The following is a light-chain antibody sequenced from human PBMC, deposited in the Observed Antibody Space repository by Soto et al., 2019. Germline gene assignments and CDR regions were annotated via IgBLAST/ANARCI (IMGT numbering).Light chain of an antibody. Sequence: DIQMTQAPTTLVVSVGGKVTITGRARQGVRDGLAWYQQKPGKAPKLLISAASSLQSPAPLRFSGSRSGTAFTLTILNPQPEDFATYYCQQSYPPLGTFGQGTQL. CDR3: QQSYPPLGT. J-gene: IGKJ1*01. V-gene: IGKV1-39*01. CDR2: AAS. CDR1: QGVRDG.